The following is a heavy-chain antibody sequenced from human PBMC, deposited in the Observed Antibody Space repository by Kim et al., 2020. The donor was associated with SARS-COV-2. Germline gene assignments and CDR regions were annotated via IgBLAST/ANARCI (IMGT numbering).Heavy chain of an antibody. Sequence: YAAPVKGRFTISRDNSKNTLYLQMNSLRAEDTAVYYCARGMGIAYNWFDPWGQGTLVTVSS. V-gene: IGHV3-30*01. D-gene: IGHD6-13*01. CDR3: ARGMGIAYNWFDP. J-gene: IGHJ5*02.